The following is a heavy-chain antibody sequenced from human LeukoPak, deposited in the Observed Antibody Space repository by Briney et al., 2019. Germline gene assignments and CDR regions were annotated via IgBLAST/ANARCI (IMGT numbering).Heavy chain of an antibody. CDR1: GGSISSYY. CDR3: ARDGGVYSSSWYPLGDYYYYYMDV. CDR2: IYYSGST. V-gene: IGHV4-59*01. J-gene: IGHJ6*03. Sequence: SETLSLTCTVSGGSISSYYWSWIRQPPGKGLEWIGYIYYSGSTNYNPSLKSRVTISVDTSKNQFSLKLSFVTAADTAVYYCARDGGVYSSSWYPLGDYYYYYMDVWGKGTTVTVSS. D-gene: IGHD6-13*01.